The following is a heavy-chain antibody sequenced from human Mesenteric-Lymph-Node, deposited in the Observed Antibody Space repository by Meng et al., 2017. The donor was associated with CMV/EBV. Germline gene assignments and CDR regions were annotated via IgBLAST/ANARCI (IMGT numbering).Heavy chain of an antibody. D-gene: IGHD6-6*01. CDR2: ISQSGST. CDR3: ARGPPIAARYDY. CDR1: GGSAVHGGSRSGYY. V-gene: IGHV4-34*01. Sequence: SETLSLTCAVYGGSAVHGGSRSGYYFIWIRQPPGKGLEWIGEISQSGSTSYNPSLKSRLTISLDTSKNQFSLKLSSVTAADTAVYYCARGPPIAARYDYWGQGTLVTVSS. J-gene: IGHJ4*02.